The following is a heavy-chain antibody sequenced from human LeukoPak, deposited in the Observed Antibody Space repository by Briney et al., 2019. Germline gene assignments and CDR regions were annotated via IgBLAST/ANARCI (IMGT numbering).Heavy chain of an antibody. D-gene: IGHD3-22*01. Sequence: GGSLRLSCAASRFTFSSYGMNWVRQAPGKGLEWVSAISGSGSNKYYADSVKGRFTISRDNSKNTLFLQMNSLRAEDTAVYCCATSRYYYDSSGYYYPDYWGQGTLVTVSS. V-gene: IGHV3-23*01. CDR1: RFTFSSYG. CDR3: ATSRYYYDSSGYYYPDY. CDR2: ISGSGSNK. J-gene: IGHJ4*02.